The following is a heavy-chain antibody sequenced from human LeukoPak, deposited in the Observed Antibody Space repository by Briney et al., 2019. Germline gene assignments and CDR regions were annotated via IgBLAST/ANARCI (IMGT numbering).Heavy chain of an antibody. V-gene: IGHV4-34*01. CDR1: GGSFSGYY. CDR2: INHSGST. Sequence: NPSETLSLTCAVYGGSFSGYYWSWIRQPPGKGREWIGEINHSGSTNYNPSLKSRVTISVDTSKNQFSLKLSSVRAADTAVYYCARGDSYGYPYFDYWGQGTLVTVSS. J-gene: IGHJ4*02. CDR3: ARGDSYGYPYFDY. D-gene: IGHD5-18*01.